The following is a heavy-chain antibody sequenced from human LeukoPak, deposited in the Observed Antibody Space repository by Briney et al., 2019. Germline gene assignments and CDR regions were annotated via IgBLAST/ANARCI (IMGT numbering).Heavy chain of an antibody. J-gene: IGHJ4*02. CDR2: IYTSGST. CDR1: GGSISSYY. V-gene: IGHV4-4*07. D-gene: IGHD3-10*01. Sequence: PSETLSLTCAVYGGSISSYYWSWIRQPAGKGLEWIGRIYTSGSTNYNPSLKSRVTMSVDTSKNQFSLKLSSVTAADTAVYYCARDHGYMVRGVIIYQIDYWGQGTLVTVSS. CDR3: ARDHGYMVRGVIIYQIDY.